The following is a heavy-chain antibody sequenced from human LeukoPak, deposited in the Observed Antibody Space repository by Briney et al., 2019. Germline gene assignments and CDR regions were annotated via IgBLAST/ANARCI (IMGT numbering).Heavy chain of an antibody. CDR2: IRFDGSGK. CDR3: AKDGWLQSLDY. V-gene: IGHV3-30*02. J-gene: IGHJ4*02. D-gene: IGHD5-18*01. Sequence: GGSLRLSCAASGFTFSSYGMHWVRQAPGKGPGWVAFIRFDGSGKYYAGSMKGRLTISRDNSKNTVYLQMESLRVEDTAFYYCAKDGWLQSLDYWGQGTLVAVSA. CDR1: GFTFSSYG.